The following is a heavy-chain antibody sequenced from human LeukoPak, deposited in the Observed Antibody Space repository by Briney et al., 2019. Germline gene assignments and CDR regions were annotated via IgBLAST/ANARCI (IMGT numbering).Heavy chain of an antibody. J-gene: IGHJ3*02. CDR3: AKDWYYYDSSGYTHAFDI. CDR1: GFTFDDYA. V-gene: IGHV3-43*02. D-gene: IGHD3-22*01. Sequence: GGSLRLSCAASGFTFDDYAMHWVRQAPGEGLEWVSLISGDGGSTYYADSVKGRFTISRDNSKNSLYLQMNSLRTEDTALYYCAKDWYYYDSSGYTHAFDIWGQGTMVTVSS. CDR2: ISGDGGST.